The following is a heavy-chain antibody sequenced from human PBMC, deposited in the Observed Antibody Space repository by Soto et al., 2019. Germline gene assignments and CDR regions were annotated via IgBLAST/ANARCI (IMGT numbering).Heavy chain of an antibody. Sequence: ASVKVSCKASGFTFTSFGFSWVRLAPGQGLEWMGWISAYNGNTNYAQKLQGRVTMTTDTSTSTAYMELRSLRSDDAAVYYCAREVYGYLDYWGQGTLVTVSS. CDR3: AREVYGYLDY. J-gene: IGHJ4*02. V-gene: IGHV1-18*01. D-gene: IGHD2-8*01. CDR1: GFTFTSFG. CDR2: ISAYNGNT.